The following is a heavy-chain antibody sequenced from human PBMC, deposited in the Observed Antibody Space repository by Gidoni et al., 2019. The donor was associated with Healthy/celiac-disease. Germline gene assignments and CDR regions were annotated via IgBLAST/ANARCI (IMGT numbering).Heavy chain of an antibody. J-gene: IGHJ4*02. CDR1: GYTFTSYY. D-gene: IGHD2-15*01. V-gene: IGHV1-46*01. CDR3: AKGVVSPKYYFDY. Sequence: QVQLVQSGAEVKKPGASVKVSCKASGYTFTSYYMHWVRQAPGQGLAWMGLITPSGGSTSYAQKFQGRVTMTRDTSTSTVYMDLSSLRSEDTAVYYCAKGVVSPKYYFDYWGQGTLVTVSS. CDR2: ITPSGGST.